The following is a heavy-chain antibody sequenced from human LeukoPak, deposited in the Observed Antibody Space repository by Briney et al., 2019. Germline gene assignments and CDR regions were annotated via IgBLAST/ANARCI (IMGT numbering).Heavy chain of an antibody. CDR1: GYTFSNYA. CDR2: INVGNGNT. CDR3: ARAWTHGYNFDWFDP. J-gene: IGHJ5*02. V-gene: IGHV1-3*03. D-gene: IGHD5-24*01. Sequence: GASVKVSCKASGYTFSNYAMHWVRQAPGQRLEWMGWINVGNGNTKYSQDFQGRVTITRDTSASIAYMELSSLRSEDTAVYYCARAWTHGYNFDWFDPWGQGTLVTVSS.